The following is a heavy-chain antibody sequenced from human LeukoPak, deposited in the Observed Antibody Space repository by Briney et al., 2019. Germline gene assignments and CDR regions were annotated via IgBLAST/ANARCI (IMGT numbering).Heavy chain of an antibody. CDR1: GFTFTDHP. D-gene: IGHD2-15*01. Sequence: GGSLRLSCVASGFTFTDHPMNWVRQAPGKGLEWISYIGGDGIAFYADSVKGRFTISRDNAKNTLYLQMNSLRAEDTAVYYCARTPTCPSCHFDSWGQGTLVTVSS. CDR2: IGGDGIA. J-gene: IGHJ4*02. CDR3: ARTPTCPSCHFDS. V-gene: IGHV3-69-1*01.